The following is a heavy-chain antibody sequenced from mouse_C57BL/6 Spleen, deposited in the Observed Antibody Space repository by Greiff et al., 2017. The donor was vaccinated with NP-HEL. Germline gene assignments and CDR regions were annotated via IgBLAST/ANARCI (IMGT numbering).Heavy chain of an antibody. D-gene: IGHD2-4*01. CDR2: ISSGSSTI. J-gene: IGHJ4*01. V-gene: IGHV5-17*01. CDR3: ARRNYDYDVDAMDY. CDR1: GFTFSDYG. Sequence: EVKLVESGGGLVKPGGSLKLSCAASGFTFSDYGMHWVRQAPEKGLEWVAYISSGSSTIYYADTVKGRCTSSTDNANNTLFLQMTSLRSEDTAMYYSARRNYDYDVDAMDYWGQGTSVTVSS.